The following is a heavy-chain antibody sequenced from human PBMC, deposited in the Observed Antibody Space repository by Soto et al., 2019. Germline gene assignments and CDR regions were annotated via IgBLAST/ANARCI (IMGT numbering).Heavy chain of an antibody. CDR3: ARGRVVVPAAVMLNCLDP. D-gene: IGHD2-2*01. CDR1: GGPITWGDYP. CDR2: IFHGGST. V-gene: IGHV4-30-2*01. J-gene: IGHJ5*02. Sequence: SGTLSLTCAISGGPITWGDYPWNWIRQPPGKGLEWIGYIFHGGSTYYNPSLRSRVTISVDRSRTQFSLKMSSVTAADTAVYYCARGRVVVPAAVMLNCLDPWGQGALATAPQ.